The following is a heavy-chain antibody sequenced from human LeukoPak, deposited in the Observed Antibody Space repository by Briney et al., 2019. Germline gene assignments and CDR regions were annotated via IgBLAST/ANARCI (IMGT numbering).Heavy chain of an antibody. V-gene: IGHV3-30*02. D-gene: IGHD6-13*01. CDR2: IRYDGSNK. Sequence: GGSLRLSCAASGFTFSSYGMHWVRQAPGKGLEWVAFIRYDGSNKYYADSVKGRFTISRDNSKNTLYLQMNRLRAEDTAVYYCAKDKVGIVAAGTLDCWGQGTLVTVSS. CDR3: AKDKVGIVAAGTLDC. J-gene: IGHJ4*02. CDR1: GFTFSSYG.